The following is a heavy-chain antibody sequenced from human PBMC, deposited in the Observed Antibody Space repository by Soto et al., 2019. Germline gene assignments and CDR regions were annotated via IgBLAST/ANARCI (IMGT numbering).Heavy chain of an antibody. Sequence: QVQLVQSGAEVKKPGASVKVSCKASGYTFTNYGISWVRQAPGQGLEWMGWINTYNGNTNHAQKLQGRVTMTTDTSTSTAYMDLRSLRSYDTAVYYCARSVGSGTYYNPYNCFDPWGQRSMLTFAS. J-gene: IGHJ5*02. CDR1: GYTFTNYG. CDR3: ARSVGSGTYYNPYNCFDP. D-gene: IGHD3-10*01. V-gene: IGHV1-18*01. CDR2: INTYNGNT.